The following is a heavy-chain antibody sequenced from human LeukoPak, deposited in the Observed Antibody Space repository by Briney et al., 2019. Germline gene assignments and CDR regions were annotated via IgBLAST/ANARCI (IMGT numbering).Heavy chain of an antibody. Sequence: SETLSLTCTVSGGSISSYYWSWIRQPPGKGLEWIGYIYYSGSTNYNPSLKSRVTISVDTSKNQFSLKLSSVTAADTAVYYCARDYYGSGSYPTPHWFDPWGQGTLVNVSS. CDR2: IYYSGST. D-gene: IGHD3-10*01. J-gene: IGHJ5*02. CDR1: GGSISSYY. V-gene: IGHV4-59*01. CDR3: ARDYYGSGSYPTPHWFDP.